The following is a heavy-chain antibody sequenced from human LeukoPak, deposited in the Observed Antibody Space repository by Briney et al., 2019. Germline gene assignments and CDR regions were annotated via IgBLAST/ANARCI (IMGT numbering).Heavy chain of an antibody. V-gene: IGHV4-59*08. J-gene: IGHJ5*02. CDR2: INNSGSG. CDR3: ARRLQGNWYDP. Sequence: SETLSLTCTVSGGSISSYYWSWIRQPPGKGLEWIGFINNSGSGNRNPSLQSRVTISVDTSKNQFSLKLTSVTAADMAVYYCARRLQGNWYDPWGQGTLVTVSS. CDR1: GGSISSYY.